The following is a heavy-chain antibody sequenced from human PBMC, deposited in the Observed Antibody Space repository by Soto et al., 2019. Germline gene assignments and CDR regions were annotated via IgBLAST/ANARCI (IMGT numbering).Heavy chain of an antibody. CDR3: ARAGRDGYNWDY. CDR2: ISSSTGYI. D-gene: IGHD5-12*01. J-gene: IGHJ4*02. V-gene: IGHV3-21*01. Sequence: GGSLRLSCATSGFTFSSYSMNWVRQAPGKGLEWVSSISSSTGYIYYADSVKGRFTISRDNAKNSLYLQMNSLRAEDTAVYYCARAGRDGYNWDYWGQGNLVTVSS. CDR1: GFTFSSYS.